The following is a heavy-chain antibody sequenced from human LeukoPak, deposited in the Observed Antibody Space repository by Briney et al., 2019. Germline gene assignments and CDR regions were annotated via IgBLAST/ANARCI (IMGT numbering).Heavy chain of an antibody. CDR2: IYPGDSDT. CDR3: ARHETGPYFDY. V-gene: IGHV5-51*01. J-gene: IGHJ4*02. Sequence: GESLKISCKGSGYSFTSYWIGWVRQMPGKGLECMGIIYPGDSDTKYSPSFQGQVTISADRSISTAYLQWSSLKASDTAMYYCARHETGPYFDYWGQGTLVTVSS. D-gene: IGHD1-1*01. CDR1: GYSFTSYW.